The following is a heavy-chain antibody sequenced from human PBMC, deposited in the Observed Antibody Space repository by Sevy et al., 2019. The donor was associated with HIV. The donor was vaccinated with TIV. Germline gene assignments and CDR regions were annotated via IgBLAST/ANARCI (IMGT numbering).Heavy chain of an antibody. J-gene: IGHJ6*02. CDR1: GGSMTSSY. V-gene: IGHV4-59*01. CDR3: VGGYALGLHYGMDV. D-gene: IGHD3-16*01. CDR2: IYYTGNS. Sequence: SETLSLTCNVSGGSMTSSYWNWIRQPPGKGLEWIGYIYYTGNSKYNPSLKSRVTISVDTSKKQFSLKLSSVTAADTAVYCWVGGYALGLHYGMDVWGQGTTVTVSS.